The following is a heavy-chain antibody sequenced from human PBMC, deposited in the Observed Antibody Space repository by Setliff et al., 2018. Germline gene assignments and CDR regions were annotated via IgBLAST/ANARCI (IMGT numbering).Heavy chain of an antibody. J-gene: IGHJ4*02. CDR1: GYSFTNYW. CDR2: IYPLDSDT. V-gene: IGHV5-51*01. Sequence: GESLKISCKDSGYSFTNYWIGWVRQMPGKGLEWMGIIYPLDSDTRYSPSFQGQVTISADKSVSTAYLQWSSLKASDTAIYYCARHRGRAAAGTCFDIWGQGTLVTVSS. D-gene: IGHD6-13*01. CDR3: ARHRGRAAAGTCFDI.